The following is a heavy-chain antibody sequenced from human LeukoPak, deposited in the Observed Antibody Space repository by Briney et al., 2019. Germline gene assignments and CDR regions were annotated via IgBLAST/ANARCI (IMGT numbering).Heavy chain of an antibody. CDR3: ARDGSNYGFDYMDV. Sequence: PGGSLRLSCAASGFTFSSYSMNWVRQAPGKGLEWVSSISSSSSYIYYADSVKGRFTISRDNAKNSLYLQMNSLRAEDTAVYYCARDGSNYGFDYMDVWGKGTTVTVSS. D-gene: IGHD4-11*01. CDR1: GFTFSSYS. V-gene: IGHV3-21*01. CDR2: ISSSSSYI. J-gene: IGHJ6*03.